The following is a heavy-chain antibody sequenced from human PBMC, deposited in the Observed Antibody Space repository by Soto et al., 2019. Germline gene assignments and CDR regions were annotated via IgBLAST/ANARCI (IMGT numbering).Heavy chain of an antibody. CDR2: ISVSGGDT. CDR1: GFSFSSYV. Sequence: EVQLLESGGGLVQPGGSLRLSCAASGFSFSSYVMSWVRQAPGKGLEWVSAISVSGGDTYYANSVKGRFTISRDNSKNTLYLQMNSLRAEDTAVYYCAKDHPDIAVGPPTIDWFDPWGQGTLVTVSS. D-gene: IGHD2-2*01. CDR3: AKDHPDIAVGPPTIDWFDP. V-gene: IGHV3-23*01. J-gene: IGHJ5*02.